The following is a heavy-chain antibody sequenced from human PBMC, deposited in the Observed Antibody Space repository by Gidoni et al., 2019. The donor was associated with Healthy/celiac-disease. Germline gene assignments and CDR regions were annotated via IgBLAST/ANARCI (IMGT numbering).Heavy chain of an antibody. Sequence: QITLKESGPTLVKPTQTLTLTCTFSGFSLSTSGVGVGWIRQPPGKALEWLALIYWDDDKRYSPSLKSRLTITKDTSKNQVVLTMTNMDPVDTATYYCAHSPDTAMVISGAKDPLFGYWGQGTLVTVSS. V-gene: IGHV2-5*02. D-gene: IGHD5-18*01. CDR3: AHSPDTAMVISGAKDPLFGY. J-gene: IGHJ4*02. CDR1: GFSLSTSGVG. CDR2: IYWDDDK.